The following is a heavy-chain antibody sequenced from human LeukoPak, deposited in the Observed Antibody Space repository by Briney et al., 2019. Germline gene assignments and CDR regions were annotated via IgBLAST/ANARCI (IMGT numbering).Heavy chain of an antibody. D-gene: IGHD3-22*01. Sequence: PSETLSLTCTVSGGSISSYYWSWIRQPPGKGLEWIGYIYYSGSTNYNPSLKSRVTISVDTSKNQFSLKLSSVTAADTAVYYCASADSGGYYLGPDAFGIWGQGTMVTVSS. CDR2: IYYSGST. CDR1: GGSISSYY. V-gene: IGHV4-59*08. J-gene: IGHJ3*02. CDR3: ASADSGGYYLGPDAFGI.